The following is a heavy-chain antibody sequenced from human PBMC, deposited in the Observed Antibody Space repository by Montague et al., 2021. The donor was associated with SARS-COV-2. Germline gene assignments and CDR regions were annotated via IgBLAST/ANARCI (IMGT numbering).Heavy chain of an antibody. Sequence: SETLSLTCAVSGVSITSTNWWSLVRQPPGKGLEWIGEISYGGIATYNPSLKSRATISMDRSRNLFSLKLSSVTAADTAIYYCAGKALTVPADYWGQGTLSPS. J-gene: IGHJ4*02. CDR3: AGKALTVPADY. V-gene: IGHV4-4*02. CDR2: ISYGGIA. D-gene: IGHD4-11*01. CDR1: GVSITSTNW.